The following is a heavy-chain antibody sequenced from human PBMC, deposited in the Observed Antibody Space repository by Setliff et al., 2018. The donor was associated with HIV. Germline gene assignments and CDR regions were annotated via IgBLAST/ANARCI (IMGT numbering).Heavy chain of an antibody. CDR3: ARDRVPKRGHSYREPDFDP. V-gene: IGHV1-3*04. CDR2: INTGNGNT. Sequence: WASVKVSCKASGYSSTSHSMHWVRQAPGQRLEWMGWINTGNGNTKYSQKFQDRVTITRDTSANTGYLEVTGLRFEDTAVYYCARDRVPKRGHSYREPDFDPWGQGTLVTVSS. D-gene: IGHD3-16*02. J-gene: IGHJ5*02. CDR1: GYSSTSHS.